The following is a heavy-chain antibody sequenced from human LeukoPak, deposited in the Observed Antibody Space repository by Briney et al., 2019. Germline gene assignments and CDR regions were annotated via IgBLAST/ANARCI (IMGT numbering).Heavy chain of an antibody. CDR3: ARTLGSNWWGNFDY. CDR1: GYTLTELS. V-gene: IGHV1-24*01. CDR2: FDPEDGET. J-gene: IGHJ4*02. Sequence: ASVKVSCKVSGYTLTELSMHWVRQAPGKGLEWMGGFDPEDGETIYAQKFQGRVTMTEDTSTDTAYMELSSLTSDDTAVYFCARTLGSNWWGNFDYWGQGTLVTVSS. D-gene: IGHD2-8*02.